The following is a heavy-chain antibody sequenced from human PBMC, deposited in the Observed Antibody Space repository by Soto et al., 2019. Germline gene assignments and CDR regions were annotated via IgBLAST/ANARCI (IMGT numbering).Heavy chain of an antibody. J-gene: IGHJ4*02. D-gene: IGHD3-22*01. CDR2: ISWNSGSI. CDR3: AKDSGYDSSGYYYPRYFDY. V-gene: IGHV3-9*01. CDR1: GFTFDDYA. Sequence: GGSLRLSCAASGFTFDDYAMHWVRQAPGKGLEWVSGISWNSGSIGYADSVKGRFTISRDNAKNSLYLQMNSLRAEDTALYYCAKDSGYDSSGYYYPRYFDYWGQGTLVTVSS.